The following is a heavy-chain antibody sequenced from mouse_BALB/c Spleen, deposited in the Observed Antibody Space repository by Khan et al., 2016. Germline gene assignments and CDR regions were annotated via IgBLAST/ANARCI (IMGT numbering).Heavy chain of an antibody. CDR1: GFNIKDTY. V-gene: IGHV14-3*02. Sequence: EVQLQESGAELVKPGASVKLSCTASGFNIKDTYMHWVKQRPEQGLEWIGRIDPANGNSKYDPKFQGKAAITADTSSNTAYLQLSSLTSEDTAGYYCARGGNYVELGNWGQGTLVTVSA. J-gene: IGHJ3*01. CDR2: IDPANGNS. CDR3: ARGGNYVELGN. D-gene: IGHD2-1*01.